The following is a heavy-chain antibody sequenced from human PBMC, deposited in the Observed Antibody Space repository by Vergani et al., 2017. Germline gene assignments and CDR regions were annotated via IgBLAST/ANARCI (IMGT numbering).Heavy chain of an antibody. CDR3: ARDLRLLYNRFDP. D-gene: IGHD1-14*01. CDR1: GFTFNQYG. CDR2: TSYDGNNT. J-gene: IGHJ5*02. V-gene: IGHV3-33*01. Sequence: QVQLVESGGGVVQPGRSLRLSCAASGFTFNQYGMHWVRQAPGKGLEWVAVTSYDGNNTQYADSVEGRLTISRDNSKSTMYLQMNSLRDEDTGVYYCARDLRLLYNRFDPWGQGTLVTVSS.